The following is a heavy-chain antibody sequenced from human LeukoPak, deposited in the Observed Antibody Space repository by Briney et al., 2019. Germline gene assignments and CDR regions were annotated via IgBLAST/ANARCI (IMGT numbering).Heavy chain of an antibody. CDR2: LYFTGAT. J-gene: IGHJ4*02. Sequence: PSQTLSLTCTLSGGSISNSNFYWGWIRQPPRKGLEWIGTLYFTGATYYSPSLKSRVTLSVDTSKNQFSLKLSSLTAADTPVYYCARQETDGSDWYFFACWGQGTLLTVSS. D-gene: IGHD6-19*01. CDR3: ARQETDGSDWYFFAC. CDR1: GGSISNSNFY. V-gene: IGHV4-39*01.